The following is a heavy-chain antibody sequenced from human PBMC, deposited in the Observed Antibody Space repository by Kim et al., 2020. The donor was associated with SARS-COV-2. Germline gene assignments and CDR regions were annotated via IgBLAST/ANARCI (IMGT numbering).Heavy chain of an antibody. J-gene: IGHJ6*02. CDR1: GFTFSSYG. CDR3: ARDRYYYGSGSYRSYYYYYYGMDV. D-gene: IGHD3-10*01. V-gene: IGHV3-33*05. Sequence: GGSLRLSCAASGFTFSSYGMHWVRQAPGKGLEWVAVISYDGSNKYYADSVKCRFTISRDNSKNTLYLQMNSLRAEDTAVYYCARDRYYYGSGSYRSYYYYYYGMDVWGQGTTVTVSS. CDR2: ISYDGSNK.